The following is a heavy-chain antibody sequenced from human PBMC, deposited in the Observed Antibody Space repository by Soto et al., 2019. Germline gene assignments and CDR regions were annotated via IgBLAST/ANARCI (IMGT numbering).Heavy chain of an antibody. V-gene: IGHV4-59*08. CDR2: IYNIGST. J-gene: IGHJ4*02. CDR1: GGSMSGYY. D-gene: IGHD3-16*01. CDR3: ARRWGMGFDY. Sequence: SETLSLTCTVSGGSMSGYYWSWLRQPPGKGLEWIGYIYNIGSTNYNPSLRSRVTMSIDTSQEQFSLKLSSVTATDTAVYYCARRWGMGFDYWGQGTLVTVSS.